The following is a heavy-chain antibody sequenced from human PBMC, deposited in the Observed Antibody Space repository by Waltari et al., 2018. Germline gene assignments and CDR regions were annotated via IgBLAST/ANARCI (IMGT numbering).Heavy chain of an antibody. D-gene: IGHD3-10*01. CDR2: IYYSGST. CDR1: GGSISSYY. V-gene: IGHV4-59*01. Sequence: QVQLQESGPGLVKPSETLSLTCTVSGGSISSYYWSWLRQPPGKGLEWIGYIYYSGSTNYNPSLKSRGTIAVDTSKNQFSRKLSSVTAADTAVYYWARDRSEAGWFDPWGQGTLVTVSS. J-gene: IGHJ5*02. CDR3: ARDRSEAGWFDP.